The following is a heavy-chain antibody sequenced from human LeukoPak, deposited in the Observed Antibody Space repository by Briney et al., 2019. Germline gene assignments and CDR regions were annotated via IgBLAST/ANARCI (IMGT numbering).Heavy chain of an antibody. Sequence: SETLSLTCTVSGGSINSGNYYWNWIRQPAGKGLEWIVRIYTNGGIMYHSSLKSRVAISTDTPKNQFPLDLNSVTAADTAMYSCAREGAGYYWGQGTLVTVSS. CDR1: GGSINSGNYY. J-gene: IGHJ4*02. CDR2: IYTNGGI. D-gene: IGHD1-26*01. V-gene: IGHV4-61*02. CDR3: AREGAGYY.